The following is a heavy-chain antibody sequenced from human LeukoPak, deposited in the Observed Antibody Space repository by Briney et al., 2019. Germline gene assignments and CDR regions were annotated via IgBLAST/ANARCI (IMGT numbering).Heavy chain of an antibody. CDR2: IYPGDSDT. J-gene: IGHJ6*02. D-gene: IGHD2-21*01. V-gene: IGHV5-51*01. CDR1: GYSFTSYW. CDR3: ARGGGATYYYYGMDV. Sequence: GESLKISCKGSGYSFTSYWIGWVRQMPGKGLEWMGIIYPGDSDTRYSPSFQGQVTISADKSISTAYLQWSSLKASDTAMYYCARGGGATYYYYGMDVWGQGTTVTVSS.